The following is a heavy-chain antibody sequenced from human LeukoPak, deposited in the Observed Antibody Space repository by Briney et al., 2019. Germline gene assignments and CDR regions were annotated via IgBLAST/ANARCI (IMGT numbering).Heavy chain of an antibody. J-gene: IGHJ5*02. CDR3: ARSIAARFDP. V-gene: IGHV4-61*08. CDR2: IYYSGST. CDR1: GGSISSGGYY. D-gene: IGHD6-6*01. Sequence: SETLSLTCTVSGGSISSGGYYWSWIRQHPGKGLEWIGYIYYSGSTNYNPSLKSRVTMSVDTSKNQFSLKLSSVTAADTAVYYCARSIAARFDPWGQGTLVTVSS.